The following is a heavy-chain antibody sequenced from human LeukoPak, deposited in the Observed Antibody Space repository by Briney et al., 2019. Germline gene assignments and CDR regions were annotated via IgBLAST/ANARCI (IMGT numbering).Heavy chain of an antibody. CDR3: ARHCSGGSCYGSFDY. Sequence: GESLKISCKGSGYSFTSYWIGWVRQMPGKGLEWMGIIYPGDSHTRYSPSFQGQVTISVDKSISTAYLQWSSLKASDTAMYYCARHCSGGSCYGSFDYWGQGTLVTVSS. V-gene: IGHV5-51*01. CDR1: GYSFTSYW. J-gene: IGHJ4*02. CDR2: IYPGDSHT. D-gene: IGHD2-15*01.